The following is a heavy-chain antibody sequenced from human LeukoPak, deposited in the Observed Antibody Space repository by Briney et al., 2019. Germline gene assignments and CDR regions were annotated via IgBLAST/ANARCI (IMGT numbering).Heavy chain of an antibody. CDR1: GFTFSSYV. CDR3: AKSPYYDLWSGSYFDY. D-gene: IGHD3-3*01. J-gene: IGHJ4*02. V-gene: IGHV3-23*01. Sequence: GGSLRLSCAASGFTFSSYVMSWVRQAPGKGLEWVSAISGSGGSTYYADSVKGRFTISRDNSKNTLYLQINSLRAEDTAVYYCAKSPYYDLWSGSYFDYWGQGTLVTVSS. CDR2: ISGSGGST.